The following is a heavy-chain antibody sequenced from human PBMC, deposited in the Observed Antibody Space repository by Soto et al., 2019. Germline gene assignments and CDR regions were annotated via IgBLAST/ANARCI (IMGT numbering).Heavy chain of an antibody. CDR1: GGSFSGYY. CDR3: AREGLQYMVDY. CDR2: INHSGST. J-gene: IGHJ4*02. D-gene: IGHD4-4*01. V-gene: IGHV4-34*01. Sequence: PSETLSLTCAVYGGSFSGYYWSWIRQPPGKGLEWIGEINHSGSTNYNPSLKSRVTISVDTSKNQFSLKLSSVTAADTVVYYCAREGLQYMVDYWGQGTLVTVS.